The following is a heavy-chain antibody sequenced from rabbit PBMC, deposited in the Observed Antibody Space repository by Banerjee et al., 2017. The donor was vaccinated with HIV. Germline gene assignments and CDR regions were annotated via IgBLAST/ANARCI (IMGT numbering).Heavy chain of an antibody. CDR3: ARDDAGVVGYDWDL. CDR1: GFSFNGNYH. D-gene: IGHD4-2*01. CDR2: IDAGSSGST. J-gene: IGHJ6*01. Sequence: QEQLEESGGDLVKPEGSLTLTCTASGFSFNGNYHMCWVRQAPGKGLEWIACIDAGSSGSTYYANWAKGRFTFSKTSSTTVTLQMTSLTAADTATYFCARDDAGVVGYDWDLWGQGTLVTVS. V-gene: IGHV1S45*01.